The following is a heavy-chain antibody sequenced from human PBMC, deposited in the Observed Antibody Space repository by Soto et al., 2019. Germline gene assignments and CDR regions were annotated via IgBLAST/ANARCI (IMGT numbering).Heavy chain of an antibody. Sequence: GGSLRLSCAASGFTFSSYSMNWVRQAPGKGLEWVSYISSSSTIYYADSVKGRFTIPRDNAKNSLYLQMNSLRDEDTAVYYCAREKISRFLEWLPSRFYYYGMDVWGQGTTVTVSS. D-gene: IGHD3-3*01. V-gene: IGHV3-48*02. J-gene: IGHJ6*02. CDR3: AREKISRFLEWLPSRFYYYGMDV. CDR1: GFTFSSYS. CDR2: ISSSSTI.